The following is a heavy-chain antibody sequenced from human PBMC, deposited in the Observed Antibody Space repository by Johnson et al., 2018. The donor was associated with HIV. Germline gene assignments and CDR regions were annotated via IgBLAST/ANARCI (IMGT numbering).Heavy chain of an antibody. CDR1: GFTFSSYA. Sequence: QVQLVESGGGLVQPGGSLRLSCSASGFTFSSYAMHWVRQAPGKGLEYVSAISSNGGTTGYTDSVKCRFTISRDNAKNSMYLQMNSLRAEDTALYYCARRSGTWDAFDIWGQGTMVTVSS. CDR2: ISSNGGTT. J-gene: IGHJ3*02. D-gene: IGHD1-26*01. V-gene: IGHV3-64*04. CDR3: ARRSGTWDAFDI.